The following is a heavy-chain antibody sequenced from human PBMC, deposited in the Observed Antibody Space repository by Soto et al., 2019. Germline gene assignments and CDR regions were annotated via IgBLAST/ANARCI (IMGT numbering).Heavy chain of an antibody. CDR2: IIPIFGTA. CDR1: GGTFSSYA. CDR3: ARVAGPIAARRVYYYYYGMDV. V-gene: IGHV1-69*13. J-gene: IGHJ6*02. D-gene: IGHD6-6*01. Sequence: SVKVSCKASGGTFSSYAISWVRQAPGQGLEWMGGIIPIFGTANYAQKFQGRVTITADESTSTAYMELSSLRSEDTAVYYCARVAGPIAARRVYYYYYGMDVWGQGTTVTVSS.